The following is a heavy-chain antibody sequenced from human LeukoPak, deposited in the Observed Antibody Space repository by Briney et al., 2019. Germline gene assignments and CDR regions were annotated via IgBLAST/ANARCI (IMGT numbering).Heavy chain of an antibody. D-gene: IGHD3-3*01. CDR3: ARVVSGYDFWSGYQGSYFDC. CDR1: GGSISSYY. Sequence: SETLSLTCTVSGGSISSYYWSWIRQPPGKGLEWIGYIYYSGSTNYNPSLKSRVTISVDTSKNQFSLKLSSVTAADTAVYYCARVVSGYDFWSGYQGSYFDCWGQGTLVTVSS. CDR2: IYYSGST. J-gene: IGHJ4*02. V-gene: IGHV4-59*01.